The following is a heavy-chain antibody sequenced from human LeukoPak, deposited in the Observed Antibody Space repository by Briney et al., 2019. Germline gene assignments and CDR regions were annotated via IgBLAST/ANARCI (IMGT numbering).Heavy chain of an antibody. J-gene: IGHJ3*02. CDR1: GFTFSSYD. V-gene: IGHV3-9*01. CDR3: AKDYGWLQFGYAFDI. CDR2: ISWNSGSI. D-gene: IGHD5-24*01. Sequence: PGGSLRLSCAASGFTFSSYDMIWVRQAPGKGLEWVSGISWNSGSIGYADSVKGRFTISRDNAKNSLYLQMNSLRAEDTALYYCAKDYGWLQFGYAFDIWGRGTMVTVSS.